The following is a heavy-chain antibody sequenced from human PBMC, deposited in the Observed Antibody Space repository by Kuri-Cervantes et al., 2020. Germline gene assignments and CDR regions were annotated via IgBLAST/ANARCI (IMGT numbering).Heavy chain of an antibody. CDR3: ARGPRKWYYFEY. CDR2: ISGSGGST. D-gene: IGHD2-15*01. CDR1: GFTFSSYA. J-gene: IGHJ4*02. Sequence: GGSLRLSCAASGFTFSSYAMSWVRQAPGKGLEWVSAISGSGGSTYYADSVKGRFTISRDNSKNMVYLQMNSLRGEDTAVYYCARGPRKWYYFEYWGRGTLVTVSS. V-gene: IGHV3-23*01.